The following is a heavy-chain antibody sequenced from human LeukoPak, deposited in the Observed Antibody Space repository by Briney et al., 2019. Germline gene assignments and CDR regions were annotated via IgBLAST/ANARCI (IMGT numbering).Heavy chain of an antibody. Sequence: GESLKISCKGSGYSFTTYWIGWVRQMPGQGMEWMGIIHPVDSDTIYSPSLQGQVAISADKSISTAYLRWSSLKASDTGMYYCARRGNDDSGSSNDWFVTWGQGTPVTVSS. V-gene: IGHV5-51*01. CDR1: GYSFTTYW. CDR2: IHPVDSDT. CDR3: ARRGNDDSGSSNDWFVT. J-gene: IGHJ5*02. D-gene: IGHD3-10*01.